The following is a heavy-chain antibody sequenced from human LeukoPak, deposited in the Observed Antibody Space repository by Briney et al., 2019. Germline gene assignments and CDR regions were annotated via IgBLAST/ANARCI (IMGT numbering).Heavy chain of an antibody. D-gene: IGHD4-17*01. V-gene: IGHV4-30-4*08. CDR1: GFTFSSYS. CDR3: AREYGDDNWFDP. J-gene: IGHJ5*02. CDR2: IYYSGST. Sequence: LRLSCAASGFTFSSYSMNWIRQSPGKGLEWIGYIYYSGSTYYNPSLKSRVTISVDTSKNQFSLKLSSVTAADTAVYYCAREYGDDNWFDPWGQGTLVTVSS.